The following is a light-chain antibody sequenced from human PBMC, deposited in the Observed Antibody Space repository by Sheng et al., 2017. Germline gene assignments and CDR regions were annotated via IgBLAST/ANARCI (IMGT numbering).Light chain of an antibody. CDR2: EAS. Sequence: EIVMTQSPGTLSLSPGERATLSCRASQSVVDNYLGWHQQKPGQAPRLLIYEASRRVTGTPDRFSGSGSGADFTLTISRLEPEDFAIYYCQQYGTSPWTFGQGTKVEIK. CDR1: QSVVDNY. CDR3: QQYGTSPWT. J-gene: IGKJ1*01. V-gene: IGKV3-20*01.